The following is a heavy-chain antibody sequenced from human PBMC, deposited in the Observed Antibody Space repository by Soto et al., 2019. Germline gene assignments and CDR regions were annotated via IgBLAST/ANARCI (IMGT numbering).Heavy chain of an antibody. J-gene: IGHJ6*04. CDR2: ISGSGDST. Sequence: GGSLRLSCAASEFTFSSYAMSWVRQAPGKGLDWVSTISGSGDSTYYAGSAKGRFTISRDNSKNTLFLQLNSLRAENTAVYYCAKEGRGPKAPSSYYGRDFWGKGTTVAAS. CDR3: AKEGRGPKAPSSYYGRDF. V-gene: IGHV3-23*01. CDR1: EFTFSSYA.